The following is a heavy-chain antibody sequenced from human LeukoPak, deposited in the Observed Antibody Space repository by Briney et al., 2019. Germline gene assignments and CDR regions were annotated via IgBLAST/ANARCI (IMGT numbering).Heavy chain of an antibody. CDR3: ARLKTGYSNGWYVDYFDY. CDR2: IKQDGSEK. J-gene: IGHJ4*02. Sequence: GGSLRLSCAASGFTFSSYWMSWVRQAPGKGLEWVANIKQDGSEKYYVDSVKGQFTISRDNAKNSLDVQMNSLRAEDTAVYYCARLKTGYSNGWYVDYFDYWGQGTLVTVSS. CDR1: GFTFSSYW. D-gene: IGHD6-19*01. V-gene: IGHV3-7*01.